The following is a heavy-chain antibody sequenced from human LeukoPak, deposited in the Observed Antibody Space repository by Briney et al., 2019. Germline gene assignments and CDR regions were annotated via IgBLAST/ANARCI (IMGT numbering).Heavy chain of an antibody. D-gene: IGHD6-13*01. J-gene: IGHJ3*02. CDR2: ISYDGSNK. Sequence: GRSLRLSCAASGFTFSSYGMHWVCQAPGKGLEWVAVISYDGSNKYYADSVKGRFTISRDNSKNTLYLQMNSLRAEDTAVYYCAKDHGIAAAGNEGDAFDIWGQGTMVTVSS. CDR3: AKDHGIAAAGNEGDAFDI. CDR1: GFTFSSYG. V-gene: IGHV3-30*18.